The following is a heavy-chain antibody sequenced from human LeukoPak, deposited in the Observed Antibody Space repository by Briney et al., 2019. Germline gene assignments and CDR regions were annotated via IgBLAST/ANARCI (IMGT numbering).Heavy chain of an antibody. CDR2: IWYDGSSK. Sequence: GGSLRLSCAASGFTFSSYGMHWVRQAPGKGLEWVAVIWYDGSSKYYADSVKGRFTISRDNSKNTLYLQMNSLRAEDTAVYYCARDAAFSAFNMWGQGTMVTVSS. CDR3: ARDAAFSAFNM. CDR1: GFTFSSYG. J-gene: IGHJ3*02. D-gene: IGHD2-15*01. V-gene: IGHV3-33*01.